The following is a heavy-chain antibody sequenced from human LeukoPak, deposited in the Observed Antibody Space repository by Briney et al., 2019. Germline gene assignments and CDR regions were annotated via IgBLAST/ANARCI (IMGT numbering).Heavy chain of an antibody. V-gene: IGHV3-23*01. CDR1: GFTFSSYA. Sequence: GGSLRLSCAASGFTFSSYAMSWVRQAPGKGLEWVLAISGSGGSTYYADSVKGRFTISRDNSKNTLYLQMNSLRAEDTAVYYCAKDTSGWEPLGYYYGMDVWGQGTTVTVSS. J-gene: IGHJ6*02. CDR2: ISGSGGST. CDR3: AKDTSGWEPLGYYYGMDV. D-gene: IGHD6-19*01.